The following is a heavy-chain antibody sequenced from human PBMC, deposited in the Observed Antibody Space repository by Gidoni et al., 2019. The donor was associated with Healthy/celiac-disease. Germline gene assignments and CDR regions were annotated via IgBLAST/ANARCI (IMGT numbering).Heavy chain of an antibody. V-gene: IGHV4-39*01. D-gene: IGHD5-12*01. CDR1: GGSISSSSYY. J-gene: IGHJ6*03. CDR3: ARRLEMATINGYYYYYMDV. Sequence: QLQLQESGPGLVKPSETLSPTCTVSGGSISSSSYYWGWIRQPPGKGLEWIGSIYYSGSTYYNPSLKSRVTISVDTSKNQFSLKLSSVTAADTAVYYCARRLEMATINGYYYYYMDVWGKGTTVTVSS. CDR2: IYYSGST.